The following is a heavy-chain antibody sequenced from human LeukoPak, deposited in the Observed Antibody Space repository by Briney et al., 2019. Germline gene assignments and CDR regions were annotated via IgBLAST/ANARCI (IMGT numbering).Heavy chain of an antibody. Sequence: PGGSLRLSCAASGFTFSSYAMSWVRQAPGKGLEWVSTISGSGGSTDYADSVKGRFTISRDNSKNTLYLQMDSPGAEDTAEYYCATMGYDFWSGYWPDYWGQGTLVTVSS. CDR2: ISGSGGST. V-gene: IGHV3-23*01. CDR3: ATMGYDFWSGYWPDY. CDR1: GFTFSSYA. J-gene: IGHJ4*02. D-gene: IGHD3-3*01.